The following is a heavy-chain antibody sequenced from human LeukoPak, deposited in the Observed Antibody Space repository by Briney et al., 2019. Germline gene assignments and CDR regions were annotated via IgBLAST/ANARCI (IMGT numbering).Heavy chain of an antibody. V-gene: IGHV3-30*18. CDR3: AKDSSADDSSGYSYYFDF. CDR2: ISIDETNK. CDR1: GFTFSSYG. D-gene: IGHD3-22*01. J-gene: IGHJ4*02. Sequence: GGSLRLSCAASGFTFSSYGMHWVRQAPGKGLEWVAVISIDETNKHYADSVKGRFTISRDNSKNTLYLQMNSLRAEDTAVYYCAKDSSADDSSGYSYYFDFWGQGTLVTVSS.